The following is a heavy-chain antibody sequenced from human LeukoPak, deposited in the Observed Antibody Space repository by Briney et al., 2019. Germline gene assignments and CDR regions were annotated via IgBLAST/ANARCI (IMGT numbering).Heavy chain of an antibody. Sequence: GGSLRLSCAASGFTFSNYWMTWVRQAPGKGLEWVANMNQDGSAKYYVDSVKGRFAISRDNAKNSLYLQMNNQRAEDTAVYYCARDQDVGATHHEEYYYYYMDVWGKGTTVTVSS. CDR1: GFTFSNYW. CDR2: MNQDGSAK. D-gene: IGHD1-26*01. J-gene: IGHJ6*03. CDR3: ARDQDVGATHHEEYYYYYMDV. V-gene: IGHV3-7*03.